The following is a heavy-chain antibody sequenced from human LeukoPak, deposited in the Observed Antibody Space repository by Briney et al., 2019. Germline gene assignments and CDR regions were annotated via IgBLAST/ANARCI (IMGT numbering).Heavy chain of an antibody. CDR1: GFTVRTNY. CDR3: ARAGSADSFDY. D-gene: IGHD6-25*01. Sequence: GGSLRLSCAVSGFTVRTNYMTWVRRAPGKGLEWVSLIYTGGTTYYADSVRGRFTISRDNSKNTLYLQMNSLRAEDTAVYYCARAGSADSFDYWGQGTLVTVSS. J-gene: IGHJ4*02. V-gene: IGHV3-53*01. CDR2: IYTGGTT.